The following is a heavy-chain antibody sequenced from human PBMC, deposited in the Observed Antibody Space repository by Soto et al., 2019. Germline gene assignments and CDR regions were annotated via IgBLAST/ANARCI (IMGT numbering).Heavy chain of an antibody. V-gene: IGHV3-33*01. CDR1: GFTFSSYG. J-gene: IGHJ4*02. D-gene: IGHD3-22*01. CDR3: ARDYDSSGYSRYYFDY. CDR2: IWYNGSNK. Sequence: QVQLVESGGGVVQPGRSLRLSWAASGFTFSSYGMHWVRQARGKGLEWVAVIWYNGSNKYYADSVKGRFTISRDNSKNTLYLQMNSLRDENTAVYYCARDYDSSGYSRYYFDYWGQGTLVTVSS.